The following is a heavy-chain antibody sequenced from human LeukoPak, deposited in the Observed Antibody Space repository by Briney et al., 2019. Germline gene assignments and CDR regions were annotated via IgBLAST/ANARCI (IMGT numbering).Heavy chain of an antibody. V-gene: IGHV4-59*01. J-gene: IGHJ4*02. CDR1: GGSISSYY. D-gene: IGHD3-10*01. Sequence: PSETLSLTCTVSGGSISSYYWSWIRQPPGKGLEWIGYIYYSGSTNYNPSLKSRVTISVDTSKNQFSLTLSSVTAADTAVYYCARVIFRGVTDYWGQGTLVTVSS. CDR2: IYYSGST. CDR3: ARVIFRGVTDY.